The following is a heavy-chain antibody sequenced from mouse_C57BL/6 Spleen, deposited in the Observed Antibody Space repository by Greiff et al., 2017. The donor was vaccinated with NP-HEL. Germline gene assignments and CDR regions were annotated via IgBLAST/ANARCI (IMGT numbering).Heavy chain of an antibody. V-gene: IGHV1-18*01. CDR3: ARSGYYGREYFDY. CDR1: GYTFTDYN. Sequence: VQLQQSGPELVKPGASVTIPCKASGYTFTDYNMDWVKQSHGKSLEWIGDINPNNGGTIYNQKFKGKATLTVDKSSSTAYMELRSLTSEDTAVYYCARSGYYGREYFDYWGQGTTLTVSS. D-gene: IGHD1-1*01. CDR2: INPNNGGT. J-gene: IGHJ2*01.